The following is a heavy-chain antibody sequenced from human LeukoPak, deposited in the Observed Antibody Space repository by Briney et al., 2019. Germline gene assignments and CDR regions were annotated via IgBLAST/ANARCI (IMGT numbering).Heavy chain of an antibody. CDR1: GFTFSSYS. Sequence: PGGSLRLSCAASGFTFSSYSMNWVRQAPGKGLEWVSSISGSSSYIYYADSVKGRFTISRNNAKNSLYLQMNSLRAEDTAMYYCARDHRLYCSGGSCSLMDVWGKGTTVTISS. D-gene: IGHD2-15*01. J-gene: IGHJ6*03. CDR3: ARDHRLYCSGGSCSLMDV. V-gene: IGHV3-21*01. CDR2: ISGSSSYI.